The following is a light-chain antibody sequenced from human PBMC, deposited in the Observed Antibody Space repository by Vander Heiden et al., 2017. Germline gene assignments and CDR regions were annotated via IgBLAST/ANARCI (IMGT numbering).Light chain of an antibody. J-gene: IGKJ2*01. CDR3: QQYNNWPPAMYT. CDR1: QSLSST. V-gene: IGKV3-15*01. CDR2: DAS. Sequence: EIVMTQPPATLSVSPGERATLSYRPSQSLSSTFAWHQQKPGQAPRLRIYDASTRATGMPARFSGSGSGTEFTLTISSLQSEDFAVYYCQQYNNWPPAMYTFGQGTKLEIK.